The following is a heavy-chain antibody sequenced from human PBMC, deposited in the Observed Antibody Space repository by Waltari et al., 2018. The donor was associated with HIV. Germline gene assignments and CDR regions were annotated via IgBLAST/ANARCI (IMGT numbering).Heavy chain of an antibody. CDR1: GGSISSSSYY. V-gene: IGHV4-39*01. D-gene: IGHD3-22*01. CDR2: IYSSGST. Sequence: QLQLQESGPGLVKPSETLSLTCTVSGGSISSSSYYWGWIRQPPGKGLAWSGSIYSSGSTYYNPSLKSRVTISVDTSKNQFSLKLSSVTAADTAVYYCARLEAPPYTYYYDSSGYYYYFDYWGQGTLVTVSS. J-gene: IGHJ4*02. CDR3: ARLEAPPYTYYYDSSGYYYYFDY.